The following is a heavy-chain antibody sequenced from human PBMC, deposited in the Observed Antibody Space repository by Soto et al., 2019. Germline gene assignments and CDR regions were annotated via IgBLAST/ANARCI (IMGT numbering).Heavy chain of an antibody. V-gene: IGHV3-30*09. CDR1: GFTFSSHA. CDR3: ARDLDDFWSGSLSL. Sequence: GGSLRLSCTASGFTFSSHAMDWVRQAPGKGLEWVAVISYDGSNKYYADSVKGRFAISRDNSKSTLFLQMSSLRTEDTAVYYCARDLDDFWSGSLSLWGQGTLVTVSS. D-gene: IGHD3-3*01. CDR2: ISYDGSNK. J-gene: IGHJ4*02.